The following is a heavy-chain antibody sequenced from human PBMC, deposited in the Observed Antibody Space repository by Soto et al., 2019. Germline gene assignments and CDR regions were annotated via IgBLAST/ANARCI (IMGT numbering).Heavy chain of an antibody. CDR2: VHYTENT. D-gene: IGHD6-25*01. Sequence: QLQLQESGPGLVKPSETLSLTCTVSGDSISSSNYYWGWIRQPPGKGLEWIGSVHYTENTYYNPSLVRRVTISLDTSQNQISLHLTSVTAADTSIYYCARARGQRHRNAFKIWGQGTMVTVSS. V-gene: IGHV4-39*01. CDR1: GDSISSSNYY. J-gene: IGHJ3*02. CDR3: ARARGQRHRNAFKI.